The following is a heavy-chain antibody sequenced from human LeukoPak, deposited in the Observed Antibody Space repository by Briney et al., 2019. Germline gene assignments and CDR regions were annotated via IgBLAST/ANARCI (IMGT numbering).Heavy chain of an antibody. CDR2: IKPNNDDT. J-gene: IGHJ6*03. Sequence: AASVKVSCKASGYTFTDYYMHWVRQAPGQGLEWMGWIKPNNDDTNYVKKFQGRVTMTRDMSISTAYMELSRLSSDDTAMYYCAALGDSYATLTYYYYMDVWGTGTTVTVSS. V-gene: IGHV1-2*02. D-gene: IGHD3-16*01. CDR1: GYTFTDYY. CDR3: AALGDSYATLTYYYYMDV.